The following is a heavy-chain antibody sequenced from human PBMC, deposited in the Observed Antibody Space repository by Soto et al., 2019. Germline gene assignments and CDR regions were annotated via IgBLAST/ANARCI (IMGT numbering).Heavy chain of an antibody. CDR3: ARVPDY. CDR2: IYHSGST. V-gene: IGHV4-30-2*01. J-gene: IGHJ4*02. Sequence: SETLSLTCAVSGGSISSGGYSWSWIRQPPGKGLEWIGYIYHSGSTYYNPSLKSRVTISVDRFKNQFSLKLSSVTAADTAVYYRARVPDYWGQGTLVTSPQ. CDR1: GGSISSGGYS.